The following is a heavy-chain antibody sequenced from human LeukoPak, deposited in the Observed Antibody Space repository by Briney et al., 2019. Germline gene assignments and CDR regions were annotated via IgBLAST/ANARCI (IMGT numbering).Heavy chain of an antibody. CDR2: IKQDGSEK. D-gene: IGHD3-10*01. J-gene: IGHJ6*03. Sequence: PGGSLRLSCAASGFTFSSYWMSWVRQAPGKGLEWVANIKQDGSEKYYVDSVKGRFTISRDNAKNLLYLQMNSLRAEDTAVYYCAREVMYYYGSGSYYYYYYMDVWGKGTTVTVSS. V-gene: IGHV3-7*01. CDR1: GFTFSSYW. CDR3: AREVMYYYGSGSYYYYYYMDV.